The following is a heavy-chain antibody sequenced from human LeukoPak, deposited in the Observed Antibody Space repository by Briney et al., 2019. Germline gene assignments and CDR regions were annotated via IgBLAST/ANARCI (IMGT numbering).Heavy chain of an antibody. CDR1: GYTFTSYG. CDR3: ATNMRGKIVGSPYYYYMDV. CDR2: ISAYNGNT. D-gene: IGHD1-26*01. Sequence: GASVKVSCKASGYTFTSYGISWVRQAPGQGLEWMGWISAYNGNTNYAQKLRGRVTMTTDTSTSTAYMELRSLRSEDTAVYYCATNMRGKIVGSPYYYYMDVWGKGTTVTVSS. V-gene: IGHV1-18*01. J-gene: IGHJ6*03.